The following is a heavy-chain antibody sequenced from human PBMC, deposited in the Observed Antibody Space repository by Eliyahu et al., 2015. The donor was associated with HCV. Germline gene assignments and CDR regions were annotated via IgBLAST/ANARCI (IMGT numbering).Heavy chain of an antibody. D-gene: IGHD3-10*01. J-gene: IGHJ4*02. CDR2: ICYTGST. V-gene: IGHV4-39*07. Sequence: QLQLQESGPGLVKPSETLSLTCTVSGGSISSSPYCWGWIRQPPGKGLEWIGTICYTGSTYYKPSLNSRVTISVDTSKNLFSLKLSSVTAADTAFYYCARGIYTSGSYSYYFDYWGQGTLVTVSS. CDR3: ARGIYTSGSYSYYFDY. CDR1: GGSISSSPYC.